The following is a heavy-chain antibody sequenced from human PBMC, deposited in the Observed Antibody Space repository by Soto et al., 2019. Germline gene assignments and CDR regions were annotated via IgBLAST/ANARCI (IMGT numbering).Heavy chain of an antibody. V-gene: IGHV4-31*03. D-gene: IGHD4-17*01. CDR2: IYYSGRT. CDR1: GVSISSGPYY. Sequence: QVQLQASGPGLAKPSQTLSLTCTVSGVSISSGPYYWSWIRQFPGKGLEWIGHIYYSGRTKYQPSLQSRVSMSVDTSKIQFSLRLDSVTAADTAIDYCARIYDYGDSSYFDSWGQGTLVAVSS. J-gene: IGHJ4*02. CDR3: ARIYDYGDSSYFDS.